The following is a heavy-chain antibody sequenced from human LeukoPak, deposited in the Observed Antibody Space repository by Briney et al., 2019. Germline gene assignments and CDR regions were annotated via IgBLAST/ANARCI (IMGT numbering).Heavy chain of an antibody. CDR1: GFTFSSYW. V-gene: IGHV3-7*01. D-gene: IGHD1-26*01. J-gene: IGHJ4*02. CDR2: IKQDGSEK. Sequence: GGSLRLSCAASGFTFSSYWMSWVRQAPGKGLEWVANIKQDGSEKYYVDSVKGRFTISRDNAKNSLYLQMNSLRVEDTAVYYCARDLGIVGAIPPFDYWGQGTLVTVSS. CDR3: ARDLGIVGAIPPFDY.